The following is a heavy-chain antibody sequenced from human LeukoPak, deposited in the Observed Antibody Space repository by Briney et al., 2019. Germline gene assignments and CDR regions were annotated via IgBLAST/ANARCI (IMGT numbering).Heavy chain of an antibody. Sequence: GGSLRLSCAASGFTFDDYAMHWVREAPGKGPEWGSGISWNSGSIGYADSVKGRFAISRDNAENSLYLQMNSLRADDMALYYCAKGDGYTLRGAFDYWGQGTLVTVSS. CDR2: ISWNSGSI. CDR3: AKGDGYTLRGAFDY. V-gene: IGHV3-9*03. J-gene: IGHJ4*02. CDR1: GFTFDDYA. D-gene: IGHD5-24*01.